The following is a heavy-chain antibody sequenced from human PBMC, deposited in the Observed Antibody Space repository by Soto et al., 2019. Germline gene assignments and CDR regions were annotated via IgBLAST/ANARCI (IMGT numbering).Heavy chain of an antibody. Sequence: EVQLVESGGGLVKPGRSLRLSCTASGFTFGDYAMSWFRQAPGKGLEWVGFIRSKAYGGTTEYAASVKGRFTISRDDSKSIAYLQMNSLKTEDTAVYYCTRDTEDLGAYYYYYGMDVWGQGTTVTVSS. J-gene: IGHJ6*02. V-gene: IGHV3-49*05. D-gene: IGHD1-26*01. CDR3: TRDTEDLGAYYYYYGMDV. CDR1: GFTFGDYA. CDR2: IRSKAYGGTT.